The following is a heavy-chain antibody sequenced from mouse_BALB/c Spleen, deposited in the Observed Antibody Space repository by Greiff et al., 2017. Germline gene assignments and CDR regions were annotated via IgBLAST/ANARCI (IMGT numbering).Heavy chain of an antibody. V-gene: IGHV3-2*02. CDR1: GYSITSDYA. Sequence: EVQLVESGPGLVKPSQSLSLTCTVTGYSITSDYAWNWIRQFPGNKLEWMGYISYSGSTSYNPSLKSRISITRDTSKNQFFLQLNSVTTEDTATYYCARDGVSWFAYWGQGTLVTVSA. CDR2: ISYSGST. D-gene: IGHD2-3*01. J-gene: IGHJ3*01. CDR3: ARDGVSWFAY.